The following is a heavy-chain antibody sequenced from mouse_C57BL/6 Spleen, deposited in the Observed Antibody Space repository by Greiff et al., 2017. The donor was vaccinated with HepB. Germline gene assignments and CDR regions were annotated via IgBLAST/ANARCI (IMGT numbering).Heavy chain of an antibody. V-gene: IGHV1-76*01. J-gene: IGHJ4*01. CDR1: GYTFTDYY. CDR3: ARGYDYDVEYYAMDY. Sequence: VQLQQSGAELVRPGASVKLSCKASGYTFTDYYINWVKQRPGQGLEWIARIYPGSGNTYYNEKFKGKATLTAEKSSSTAYMQLSSLTSEDSAVYFCARGYDYDVEYYAMDYWGQGTSVTVSS. D-gene: IGHD2-4*01. CDR2: IYPGSGNT.